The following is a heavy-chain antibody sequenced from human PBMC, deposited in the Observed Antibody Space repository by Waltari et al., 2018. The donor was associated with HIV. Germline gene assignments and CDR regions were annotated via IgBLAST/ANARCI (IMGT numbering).Heavy chain of an antibody. CDR3: ARGRGGAAMYYFDY. J-gene: IGHJ4*02. D-gene: IGHD5-18*01. CDR2: IWYDGSNK. CDR1: GVTFSRDG. V-gene: IGHV3-33*01. Sequence: QVPLVESGGGVVQPGRSLSLSCAASGVTFSRDGMHWVRQAPGKGREWVAVIWYDGSNKYYSDSVKGRFTISRDNSKNTLYLQMNSLRAEDTAVYYCARGRGGAAMYYFDYWGQGTLVTVSS.